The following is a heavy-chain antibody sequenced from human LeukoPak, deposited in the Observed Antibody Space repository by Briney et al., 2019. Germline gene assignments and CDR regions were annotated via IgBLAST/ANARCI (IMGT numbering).Heavy chain of an antibody. J-gene: IGHJ6*03. CDR1: ASTFSSYS. D-gene: IGHD6-19*01. CDR3: ARRREVAGTYGYYMDV. Sequence: GGSLRLSCVASASTFSSYSMNWVRQAPGKGLEWVSYISSSSSAIYYADSVKGRFTISKDNAKNSLYLQMNSLRAEDTAVYYWARRREVAGTYGYYMDVWGKGTTVTVS. V-gene: IGHV3-48*01. CDR2: ISSSSSAI.